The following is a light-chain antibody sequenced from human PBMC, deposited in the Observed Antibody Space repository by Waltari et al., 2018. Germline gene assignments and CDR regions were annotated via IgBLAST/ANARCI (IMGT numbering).Light chain of an antibody. V-gene: IGLV2-11*01. CDR1: SSDVGGSKY. J-gene: IGLJ2*01. CDR2: DVT. Sequence: QSALTQPRSVSGSPGQSVTISCTGTSSDVGGSKYVSWYQQHPGKAPKLMISDVTERPSGRPGRFSGSKSGNTASRTSSGLQAEDEGDYYCCSYAGGDTVVFGGGTKLTV. CDR3: CSYAGGDTVV.